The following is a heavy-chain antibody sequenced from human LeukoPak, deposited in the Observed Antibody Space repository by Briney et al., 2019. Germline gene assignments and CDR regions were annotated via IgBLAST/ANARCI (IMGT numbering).Heavy chain of an antibody. CDR1: GFKFSSNW. Sequence: PVGSLRLSCAASGFKFSSNWMSWVRQPPGKGLEWVANIKQDGSEKYYVDSVKGRFTISRDNAKNSLYLQMNSLGAEDTAVYYCAREGPSVTPYYWGQGTLVTVSS. J-gene: IGHJ4*02. CDR3: AREGPSVTPYY. CDR2: IKQDGSEK. V-gene: IGHV3-7*01. D-gene: IGHD4-17*01.